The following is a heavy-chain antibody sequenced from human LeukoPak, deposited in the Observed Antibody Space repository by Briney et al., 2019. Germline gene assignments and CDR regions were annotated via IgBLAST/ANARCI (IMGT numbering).Heavy chain of an antibody. D-gene: IGHD3-3*01. CDR2: IYYSGST. Sequence: SETLSLTCTVSGGSISSYYWSWIRQPPGKGLEWIGYIYYSGSTNYNPSLKSRVTISVDTSKNQFSLKLSSVTAADTAVYYCASSYYDFWSGYYVGYWGQGTLVTVSS. CDR3: ASSYYDFWSGYYVGY. CDR1: GGSISSYY. J-gene: IGHJ4*02. V-gene: IGHV4-59*01.